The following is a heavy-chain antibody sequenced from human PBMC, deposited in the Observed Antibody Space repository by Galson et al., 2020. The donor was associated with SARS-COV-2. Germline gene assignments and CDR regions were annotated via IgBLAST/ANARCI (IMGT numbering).Heavy chain of an antibody. CDR1: GGSLSNYA. V-gene: IGHV1-69*10. CDR2: IIPIVGLA. Sequence: SVKVSCKASGGSLSNYAISWVRQAPGQGLEWMGGIIPIVGLANYAQNFQDRVTITAEKYSRTAFMELSSLRSDDTAVYYCARVLRDCSGSSCYSPVTAGKHYGMDVWGQGTTVTVS. D-gene: IGHD2-15*01. CDR3: ARVLRDCSGSSCYSPVTAGKHYGMDV. J-gene: IGHJ6*02.